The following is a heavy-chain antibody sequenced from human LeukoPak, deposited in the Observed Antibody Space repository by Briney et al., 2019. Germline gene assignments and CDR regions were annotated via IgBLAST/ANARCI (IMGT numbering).Heavy chain of an antibody. D-gene: IGHD3-10*01. Sequence: RSSETLSLTCTVSGGSISSYYWSWIRQPPGKGLEWIGYIYYSGSTNYNPSLKSRVSISVDTSKNQFSLKLSSVTAADTAVYYCARGTYYYGSGLHYYFDYWGQGTLVTVSS. CDR3: ARGTYYYGSGLHYYFDY. CDR2: IYYSGST. V-gene: IGHV4-59*01. J-gene: IGHJ4*02. CDR1: GGSISSYY.